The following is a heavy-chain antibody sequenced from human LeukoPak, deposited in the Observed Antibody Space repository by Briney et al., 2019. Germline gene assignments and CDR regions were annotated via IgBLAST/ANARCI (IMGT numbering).Heavy chain of an antibody. D-gene: IGHD1-14*01. V-gene: IGHV1-2*02. CDR1: GYIFTDYY. CDR2: INPNSGGT. J-gene: IGHJ5*02. Sequence: RASVKVSCKASGYIFTDYYIHWVRQAPGQGLEWMGWINPNSGGTNYAQKFQGRVTMTRDTSISTAYMELSRLRSDDTAVYYCARYKKSGGFDPWGQGTLVTVSS. CDR3: ARYKKSGGFDP.